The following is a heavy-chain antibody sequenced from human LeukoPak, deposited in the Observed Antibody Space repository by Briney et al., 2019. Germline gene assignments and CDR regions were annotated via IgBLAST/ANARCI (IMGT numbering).Heavy chain of an antibody. D-gene: IGHD1-26*01. Sequence: ASVKVSCKASGYTFTGYYMHWVRQAPGQGLEWMGWINPNSGGTNYAQKFQGRVTMTRDTSISTAYMELSRLRSDDTAVYYCARVPAVVGAPDYWGQGTLVTVSS. CDR1: GYTFTGYY. J-gene: IGHJ4*02. V-gene: IGHV1-2*02. CDR3: ARVPAVVGAPDY. CDR2: INPNSGGT.